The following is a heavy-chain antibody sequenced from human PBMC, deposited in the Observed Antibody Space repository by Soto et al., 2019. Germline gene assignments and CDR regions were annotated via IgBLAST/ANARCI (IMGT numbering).Heavy chain of an antibody. D-gene: IGHD3-16*02. Sequence: GGSLRLSCAASGFTFSSYAMSWVRQAPGKGLEWVSAISGSGGSTYYADSVKGRFTISRDNSKNTLYLQMNSLRAEDTAVYYCAKAGEGSMITFGGVIVTPLNWFDPWGQGTLVTVSS. CDR2: ISGSGGST. CDR3: AKAGEGSMITFGGVIVTPLNWFDP. V-gene: IGHV3-23*01. CDR1: GFTFSSYA. J-gene: IGHJ5*02.